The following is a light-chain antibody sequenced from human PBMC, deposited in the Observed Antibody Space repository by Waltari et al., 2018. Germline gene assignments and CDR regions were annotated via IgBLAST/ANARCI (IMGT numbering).Light chain of an antibody. CDR1: SSDVGNYNL. J-gene: IGLJ3*02. Sequence: QSALTQPASVSGSPGQSITISCTGTSSDVGNYNLVSWYQQYPVKAPKVMIYDANRRPSGVSDRFSGSKSGNTASLTISGVQAEDEADYYCCSYAGSYTWVFGGGTKLTVL. V-gene: IGLV2-23*01. CDR3: CSYAGSYTWV. CDR2: DAN.